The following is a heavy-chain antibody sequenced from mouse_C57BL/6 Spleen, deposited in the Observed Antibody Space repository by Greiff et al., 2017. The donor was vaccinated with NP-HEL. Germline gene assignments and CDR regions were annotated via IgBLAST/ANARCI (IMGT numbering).Heavy chain of an antibody. CDR3: ARNSYYGSSYDYFDY. CDR1: GFSLTSYG. J-gene: IGHJ2*01. V-gene: IGHV2-2*01. Sequence: VHLVESGPGLVQPSQSLSITCTVSGFSLTSYGVHWVRQSPGKGLEWLGVIWSGGSTDYNAAFISRLSISKDNSKSQVFFKMNSLQADDTAIYYCARNSYYGSSYDYFDYWGQGTTLTVSS. D-gene: IGHD1-1*01. CDR2: IWSGGST.